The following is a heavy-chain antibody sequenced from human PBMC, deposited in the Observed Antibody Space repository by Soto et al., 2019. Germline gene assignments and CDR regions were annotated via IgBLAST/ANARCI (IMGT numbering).Heavy chain of an antibody. D-gene: IGHD1-26*01. Sequence: QLHLRESGPGLVKPSETLSLTCTVSGGSITSSSYYWGWIRQPPGKGLEWIGSIYYSGSTYYNPSHKSGVTISVDTSKNQFSLKLSSVTAADTAVYYCATQEVGGSYVYTFDPWGQGTLVTVSS. CDR3: ATQEVGGSYVYTFDP. CDR2: IYYSGST. V-gene: IGHV4-39*01. CDR1: GGSITSSSYY. J-gene: IGHJ5*02.